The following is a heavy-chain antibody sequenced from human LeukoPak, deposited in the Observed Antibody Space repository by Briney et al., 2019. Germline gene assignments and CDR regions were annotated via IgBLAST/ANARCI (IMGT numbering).Heavy chain of an antibody. J-gene: IGHJ4*02. D-gene: IGHD6-19*01. V-gene: IGHV4-59*01. Sequence: PSETLSLTCTASDDSISRDFWTWIRQPPGKGLEWIGYIRYSGRTEYNPSRKSRVTISIQTPKNQFSLKLTSVTAADTAIYYCARLPDVSGWPFDYWGQGILVTVSS. CDR2: IRYSGRT. CDR3: ARLPDVSGWPFDY. CDR1: DDSISRDF.